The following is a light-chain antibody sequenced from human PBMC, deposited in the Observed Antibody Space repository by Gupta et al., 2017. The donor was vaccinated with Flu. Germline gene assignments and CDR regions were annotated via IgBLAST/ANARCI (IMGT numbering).Light chain of an antibody. CDR1: QSVSSSY. CDR3: QQYGSSPRT. Sequence: DIVLTQSPGTLSLSPGERATLSCRASQSVSSSYLAWYQQKPGQAPRLLIYGASSRATGIPDRFRGSGSGTDFTLTISRLEPEDFAVYYCQQYGSSPRTFGQGTKVEIK. CDR2: GAS. J-gene: IGKJ1*01. V-gene: IGKV3-20*01.